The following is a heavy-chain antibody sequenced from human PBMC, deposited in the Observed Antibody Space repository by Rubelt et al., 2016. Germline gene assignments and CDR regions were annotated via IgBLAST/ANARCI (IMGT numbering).Heavy chain of an antibody. J-gene: IGHJ4*02. V-gene: IGHV3-48*03. CDR1: GFTFSSYE. Sequence: EVQLVESGGGLVQPGGSLSLSCAASGFTFSSYEMHWVRQAPGKGLEWVSYISSSGSTIYYADSEKGRCTISRDTAKNSLYRRMNGLRAEDTAVYYCARSDIVATITDYWGQGTLVTVSS. D-gene: IGHD5-12*01. CDR3: ARSDIVATITDY. CDR2: ISSSGSTI.